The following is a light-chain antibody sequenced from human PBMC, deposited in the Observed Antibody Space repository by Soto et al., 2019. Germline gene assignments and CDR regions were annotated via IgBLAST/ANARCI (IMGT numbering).Light chain of an antibody. V-gene: IGKV1-12*01. CDR2: ATS. CDR1: QGISRW. Sequence: IQMTQSPSSVSASVGDRVTITCRASQGISRWLAWYQQKPGKAPKLLIYATSSLQSGVPSWFSGSGSGTDFTLTISSLQPEDFATYYCQQANSFPPTFGGGTKVEIK. CDR3: QQANSFPPT. J-gene: IGKJ4*01.